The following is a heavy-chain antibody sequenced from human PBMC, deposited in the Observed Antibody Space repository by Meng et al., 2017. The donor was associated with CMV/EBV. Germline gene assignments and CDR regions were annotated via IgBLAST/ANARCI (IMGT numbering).Heavy chain of an antibody. J-gene: IGHJ4*02. CDR1: GFTFSSYG. Sequence: GESLKISCAASGFTFSSYGMHWVRQAPGKGLEWVAFIRYDGSNKYYADSVKGRFTISRDNSKNTLYLQMNSLRAEDTAVYYCAKDFVTGEVVMLFDYWGQGTLVTVSS. V-gene: IGHV3-30*02. CDR2: IRYDGSNK. D-gene: IGHD2-21*01. CDR3: AKDFVTGEVVMLFDY.